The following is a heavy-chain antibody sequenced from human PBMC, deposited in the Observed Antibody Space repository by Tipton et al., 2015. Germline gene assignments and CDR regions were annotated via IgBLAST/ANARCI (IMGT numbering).Heavy chain of an antibody. J-gene: IGHJ3*01. D-gene: IGHD6-19*01. Sequence: LRLSCTVSGGSISSGGYYWSWIRQHPGKGLEWIGYIYYSGSTYYNPSLKSRVTISLDTSKNQFSLKLSSVTAADTAVYYCARCYEGPTQWPDAFDFWGQGIMVTVSS. CDR1: GGSISSGGYY. CDR3: ARCYEGPTQWPDAFDF. CDR2: IYYSGST. V-gene: IGHV4-31*02.